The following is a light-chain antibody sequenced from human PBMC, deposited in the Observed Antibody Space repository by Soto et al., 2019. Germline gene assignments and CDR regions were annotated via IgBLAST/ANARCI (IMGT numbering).Light chain of an antibody. J-gene: IGKJ1*01. CDR2: RAS. CDR1: QSISNW. CDR3: QQYNSYS. Sequence: DIQMTQSPSTLRASVGERLTMTCRASQSISNWLAWYQQKPGTAPKVLIYRASNLQSRVPSRFSGSGSGTEFTLTISSLQPDDFATYYYQQYNSYSVGQGTKVEIK. V-gene: IGKV1-5*01.